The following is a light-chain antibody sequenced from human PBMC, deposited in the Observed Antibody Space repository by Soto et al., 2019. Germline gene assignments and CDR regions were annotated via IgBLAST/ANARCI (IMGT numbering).Light chain of an antibody. CDR2: GVS. J-gene: IGLJ1*01. Sequence: QSVLTQPASVSGSPGQSIAISCTGTISDFVVYNYVSWYQQLPGKAPKLMIYGVSNRPSGVPNRFSGSKSGNTASLTISGLQADDEADYYCSTHTTSGALQVFGTG. V-gene: IGLV2-14*01. CDR1: ISDFVVYNY. CDR3: STHTTSGALQV.